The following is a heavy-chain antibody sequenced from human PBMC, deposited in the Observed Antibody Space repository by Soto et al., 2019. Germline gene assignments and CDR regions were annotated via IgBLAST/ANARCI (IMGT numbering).Heavy chain of an antibody. CDR1: GGSISSGGYY. Sequence: SEALSVTCTVSGGSISSGGYYWSWIRQHPGKGLEWIGYIYYSGSTYYNPSLKSRVTISVDTSKNQFSLKLSSVTAAVTAVYYCANTNEGVFAPCSQGFLVTVSS. D-gene: IGHD2-8*01. V-gene: IGHV4-31*03. J-gene: IGHJ5*02. CDR2: IYYSGST. CDR3: ANTNEGVFAP.